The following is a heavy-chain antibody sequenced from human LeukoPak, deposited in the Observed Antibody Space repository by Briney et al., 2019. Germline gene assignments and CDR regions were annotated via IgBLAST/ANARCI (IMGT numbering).Heavy chain of an antibody. CDR3: ARILPYGGREPDY. CDR2: MSYDGTSQ. CDR1: GFTFSGYA. D-gene: IGHD4-23*01. V-gene: IGHV3-30*04. J-gene: IGHJ4*02. Sequence: PGGSLRLSCAASGFTFSGYAMHWVRQAPGKGLEWLARMSYDGTSQNYAESVRGRFTISRDNSKNTLYLQMDSLRVEDTAIYYCARILPYGGREPDYWGQGTLVTVSS.